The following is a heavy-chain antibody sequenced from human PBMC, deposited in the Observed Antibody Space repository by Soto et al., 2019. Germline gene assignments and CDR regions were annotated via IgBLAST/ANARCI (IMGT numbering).Heavy chain of an antibody. CDR3: AKDKSSGVMTTFGGVIVSPFDY. J-gene: IGHJ4*02. CDR1: GFTFDDYA. D-gene: IGHD3-16*02. Sequence: LRLSCAASGFTFDDYAMHWVRQAPGKGLEWVSGISWNSGSIGYADSVKGRFTISRDNAKNSLYLQMNSLRAEDTALYYCAKDKSSGVMTTFGGVIVSPFDYWGQGTLVTVSS. V-gene: IGHV3-9*01. CDR2: ISWNSGSI.